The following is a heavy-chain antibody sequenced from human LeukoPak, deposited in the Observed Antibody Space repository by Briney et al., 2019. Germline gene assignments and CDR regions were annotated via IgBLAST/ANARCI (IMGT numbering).Heavy chain of an antibody. Sequence: SVKVSCKASGCTFSSYTISWVRQAPGQGLEWMGRIIPIRGIANYAQKFQGRVTITTDKSTSTAYMELSSLRSEDTAVYYCARGGCYDRSGYLDTLDIWGEGTMVTVSS. J-gene: IGHJ3*02. CDR2: IIPIRGIA. V-gene: IGHV1-69*02. CDR1: GCTFSSYT. D-gene: IGHD3-22*01. CDR3: ARGGCYDRSGYLDTLDI.